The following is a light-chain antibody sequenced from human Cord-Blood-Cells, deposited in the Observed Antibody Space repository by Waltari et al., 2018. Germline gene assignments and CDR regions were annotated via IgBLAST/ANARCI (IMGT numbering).Light chain of an antibody. CDR3: QQYGSSPPWT. Sequence: EIVLTQSPGTLSLSPGERAPLSCRASQSVSSSYLAWYQQKPGQAPRLLIYGASSRATGIPDRFSGSVSGTDFTLTISRLEPEDFAVYYCQQYGSSPPWTFGQGTKVEIK. V-gene: IGKV3-20*01. CDR1: QSVSSSY. J-gene: IGKJ1*01. CDR2: GAS.